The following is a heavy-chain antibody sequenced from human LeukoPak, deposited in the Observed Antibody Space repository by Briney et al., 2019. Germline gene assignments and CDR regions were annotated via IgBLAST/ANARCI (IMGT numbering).Heavy chain of an antibody. Sequence: PGGSLRLSCAASGFTFSSYGMHWVRQAPGKGLEWVAVIWYDGSNKYYADSVKGRFTISRDNAKNSLYLQMNSLRAEDTAVYYCARDPTSWDYYYGMDVWGQGTTVTVSS. CDR1: GFTFSSYG. CDR3: ARDPTSWDYYYGMDV. V-gene: IGHV3-33*01. J-gene: IGHJ6*02. CDR2: IWYDGSNK. D-gene: IGHD2-2*01.